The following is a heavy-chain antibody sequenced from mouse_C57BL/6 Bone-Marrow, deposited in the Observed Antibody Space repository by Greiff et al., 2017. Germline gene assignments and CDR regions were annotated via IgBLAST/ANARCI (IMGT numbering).Heavy chain of an antibody. CDR2: IYPGDGDT. CDR3: ARGDGGLAWFDY. V-gene: IGHV1-80*01. CDR1: GYAFSSYW. Sequence: QVQLQQSGAELVKPGASVKISCKASGYAFSSYWMNWVKQRPGKGLEWIGQIYPGDGDTNYNGKFKGKATLTADKSSSTAYMQLSSLTSEDSAVYFYARGDGGLAWFDYWGQGTRVTVSA. J-gene: IGHJ3*01.